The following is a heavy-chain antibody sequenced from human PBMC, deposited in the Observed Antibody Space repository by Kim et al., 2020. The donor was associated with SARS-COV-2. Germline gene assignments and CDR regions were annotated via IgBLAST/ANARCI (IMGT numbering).Heavy chain of an antibody. J-gene: IGHJ6*02. V-gene: IGHV3-33*01. D-gene: IGHD7-27*01. CDR3: ARDLTGVLGYGMDV. Sequence: ADSVKGRFTISRDNSKNTLYLQMNGLRAEDTAVYYCARDLTGVLGYGMDVWGQGTTVTVSS.